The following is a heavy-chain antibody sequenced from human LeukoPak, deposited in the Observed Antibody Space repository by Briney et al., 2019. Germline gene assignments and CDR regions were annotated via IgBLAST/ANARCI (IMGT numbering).Heavy chain of an antibody. D-gene: IGHD2-15*01. CDR2: ISSSGSTI. CDR3: ARLYCSGGSCYYDY. J-gene: IGHJ4*02. CDR1: GFTFSSYE. V-gene: IGHV3-48*03. Sequence: GGSLRLSXAASGFTFSSYEMNWVRQAPGKGLERVSYISSSGSTIYYADSVKGRFTISRDNAKNSLYLQMNSLRAEDTAVYYCARLYCSGGSCYYDYWGQGTLVTVSS.